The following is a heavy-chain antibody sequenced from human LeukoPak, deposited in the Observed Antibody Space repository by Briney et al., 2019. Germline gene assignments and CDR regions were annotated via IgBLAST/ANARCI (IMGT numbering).Heavy chain of an antibody. CDR3: AIVSSSYYIQIDY. V-gene: IGHV1-69*13. D-gene: IGHD1-26*01. CDR1: GGTFSSYA. J-gene: IGHJ4*02. Sequence: ASVKVSCTASGGTFSSYAIRLVRQAPGQGLEWMGGIIPIFGTANYAQKFQGRVTITANESTSTAYMELSSLRSEDTAVYYCAIVSSSYYIQIDYWGQGTLATVSS. CDR2: IIPIFGTA.